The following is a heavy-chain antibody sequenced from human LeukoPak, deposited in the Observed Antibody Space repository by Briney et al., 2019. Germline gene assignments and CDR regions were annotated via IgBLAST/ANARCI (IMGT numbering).Heavy chain of an antibody. D-gene: IGHD3-16*02. CDR2: IYHSGST. CDR3: ARARFRWHAGTYRYYFDC. V-gene: IGHV4-38-2*02. Sequence: PSETLSLTCTVSGYSISSGYYWGWIRQPPGKGLEWIGNIYHSGSTYYNPSLRSRVTMSVDTSKNQFSLKLSSMTAADTAVYYCARARFRWHAGTYRYYFDCWGQGTLVTVSS. J-gene: IGHJ4*02. CDR1: GYSISSGYY.